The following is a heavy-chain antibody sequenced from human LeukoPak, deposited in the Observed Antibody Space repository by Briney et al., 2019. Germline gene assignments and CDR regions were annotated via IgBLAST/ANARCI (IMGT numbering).Heavy chain of an antibody. CDR1: GFTFSSYW. J-gene: IGHJ4*02. CDR2: INSDGSST. Sequence: GGSLRLSCAASGFTFSSYWMPWVRQAPGKGLVWVSRINSDGSSTSYADSVKGRFTISRDNAKNTLYLQMNSLRAEDTAVYYCARDRIRYCSGGSCYEFDHLWGQGTLVTVSS. CDR3: ARDRIRYCSGGSCYEFDHL. D-gene: IGHD2-15*01. V-gene: IGHV3-74*01.